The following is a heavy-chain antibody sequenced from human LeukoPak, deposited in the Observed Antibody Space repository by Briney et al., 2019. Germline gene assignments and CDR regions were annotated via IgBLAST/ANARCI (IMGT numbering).Heavy chain of an antibody. CDR2: ISVYNGKA. V-gene: IGHV1-18*01. CDR1: GYDFTTFG. D-gene: IGHD6-13*01. Sequence: ASVKVSCKGSGYDFTTFGITSVRQATCQGLEWMGWISVYNGKATYAQNLQGRVSMTTDLPPPTAYMELRTLRSDDTAVYYCARVGHSWYGYFDVWGEGTVLTVCS. J-gene: IGHJ4*02. CDR3: ARVGHSWYGYFDV.